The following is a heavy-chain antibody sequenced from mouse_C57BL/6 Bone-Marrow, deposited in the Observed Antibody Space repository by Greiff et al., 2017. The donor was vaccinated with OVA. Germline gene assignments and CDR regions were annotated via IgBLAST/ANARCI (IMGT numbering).Heavy chain of an antibody. CDR1: GFSLTSYG. V-gene: IGHV2-6-1*01. J-gene: IGHJ1*03. CDR3: ARQAELGRGGWYFDV. CDR2: IWSDGST. Sequence: VKLVESGPGLVAPSQSLSITCTVSGFSLTSYGVHWVRQPPGKGLEWLVVIWSDGSTTYNSALKSRLSISKDNSKSQVFLKMNSLQTDDTAMYYCARQAELGRGGWYFDVWGTGTTVTVSS. D-gene: IGHD4-1*01.